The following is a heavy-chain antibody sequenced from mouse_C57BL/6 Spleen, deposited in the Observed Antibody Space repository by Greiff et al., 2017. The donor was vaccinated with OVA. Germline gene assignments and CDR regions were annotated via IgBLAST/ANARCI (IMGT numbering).Heavy chain of an antibody. CDR1: GYAFSSYW. V-gene: IGHV1-80*01. J-gene: IGHJ4*01. CDR3: ARWFDGYYAMDY. CDR2: IYPGDGDT. Sequence: QVQLKQSGAELVKPGASVKISCKASGYAFSSYWMNWVKQRPGKGLEWIGQIYPGDGDTNYNGKFKGKATLTADKSSSTAYMQLSSLTSEDSAVYFCARWFDGYYAMDYWGQGTSVTVSS. D-gene: IGHD2-3*01.